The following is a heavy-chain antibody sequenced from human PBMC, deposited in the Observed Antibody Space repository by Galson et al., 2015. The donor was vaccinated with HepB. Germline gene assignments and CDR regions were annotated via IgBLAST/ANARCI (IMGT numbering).Heavy chain of an antibody. CDR3: ARVAMGLVVSGPRWFDP. J-gene: IGHJ5*02. V-gene: IGHV4-59*01. CDR1: GGSINSYY. D-gene: IGHD2-8*02. CDR2: IYYSGST. Sequence: SETLSLTCTVSGGSINSYYWSWIRQPPGKGLEWIGYIYYSGSTNYNPSLKSRVTISVDTSKNQFSLKLSSVTAADTAVYYCARVAMGLVVSGPRWFDPWGQGTLVTVSS.